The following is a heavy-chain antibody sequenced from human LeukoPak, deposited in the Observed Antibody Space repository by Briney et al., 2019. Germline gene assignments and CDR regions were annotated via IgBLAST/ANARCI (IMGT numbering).Heavy chain of an antibody. J-gene: IGHJ4*02. CDR3: ARDRLGDYDHSGYYDK. CDR2: ICDSGRTI. V-gene: IGHV3-11*01. D-gene: IGHD3-22*01. Sequence: GGSLRLSCATSGFTFSDYYMSWIRQAPGQGLEWVSYICDSGRTIYYADSVKGRFTLSRDNAKNSVYLQMNNLRAEDTAVYYCARDRLGDYDHSGYYDKWGQGTLVTVSS. CDR1: GFTFSDYY.